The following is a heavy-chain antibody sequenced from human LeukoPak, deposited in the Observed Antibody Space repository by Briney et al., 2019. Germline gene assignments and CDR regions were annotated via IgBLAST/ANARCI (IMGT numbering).Heavy chain of an antibody. Sequence: PGWSLTLSCAGCVFIFSSYAMSWVRQAPGKGLDWVQAIRGSGGSTSYADSVKAGSTISRNNSKNTLYLQMNSLRAEATAVYYFAKDFDYGEYPGDISGQGTMVT. V-gene: IGHV3-23*01. D-gene: IGHD4-17*01. CDR1: VFIFSSYA. J-gene: IGHJ3*02. CDR3: AKDFDYGEYPGDI. CDR2: IRGSGGST.